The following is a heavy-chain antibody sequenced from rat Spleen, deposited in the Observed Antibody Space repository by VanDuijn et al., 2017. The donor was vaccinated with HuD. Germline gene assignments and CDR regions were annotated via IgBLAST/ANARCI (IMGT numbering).Heavy chain of an antibody. J-gene: IGHJ4*01. CDR1: GFTFSNYG. D-gene: IGHD4-3*01. CDR3: ATDEIRVRGDYVMDA. V-gene: IGHV5-19*01. CDR2: ISPSGGST. Sequence: EVQLVESGGGLVQPGRSLKLSCAASGFTFSNYGMHWIRQAPTKGLEWVASISPSGGSTYYRDSVKGRFTISRDNAKSTLYLQMDSLRSEETATYYCATDEIRVRGDYVMDAWGQGASVTVSS.